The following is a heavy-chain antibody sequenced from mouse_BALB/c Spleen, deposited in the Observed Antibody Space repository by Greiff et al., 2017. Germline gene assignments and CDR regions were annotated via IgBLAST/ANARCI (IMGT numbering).Heavy chain of an antibody. Sequence: EVQLQQSGTVLARPGASVKMSCKASGYTFTSYWMHWVKQRPGQGLEWIGAIYPGNSDTSYNQKFKGKAKLTAVTSSSTAYMELSSLTNEDSAVYYCARSYDGYYVRFAYWGQGTLVTVSA. J-gene: IGHJ3*01. V-gene: IGHV1-5*01. CDR2: IYPGNSDT. CDR3: ARSYDGYYVRFAY. D-gene: IGHD2-3*01. CDR1: GYTFTSYW.